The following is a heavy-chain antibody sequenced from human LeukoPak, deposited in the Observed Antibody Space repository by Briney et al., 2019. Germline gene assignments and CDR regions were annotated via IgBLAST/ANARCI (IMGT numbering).Heavy chain of an antibody. J-gene: IGHJ4*02. D-gene: IGHD3-3*01. CDR2: INHSGST. CDR3: ARGAITIFGVIIGRAFDY. V-gene: IGHV4-34*01. CDR1: GGSFSDYY. Sequence: SETLSLTCAVYGGSFSDYYWNWIRQPPGKGLEWIGEINHSGSTNYNPSLKSRVTISVDTSKNQFSLKLGSVTAADTAVYYCARGAITIFGVIIGRAFDYWGQGTLVTVSS.